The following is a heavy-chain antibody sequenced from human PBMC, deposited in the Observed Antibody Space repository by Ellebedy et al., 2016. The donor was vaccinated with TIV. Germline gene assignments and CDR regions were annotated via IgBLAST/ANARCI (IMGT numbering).Heavy chain of an antibody. V-gene: IGHV3-23*01. CDR3: AKDRDDDGDYVFDS. Sequence: GESLKISXTASGFTFSSYDMSWVRQAPGKGLKWVSGISRSGETTYYADSVKGRFTISRDNRKNTLYLQMNSLRAEDTAVYYCAKDRDDDGDYVFDSWGQGSLVTVSS. J-gene: IGHJ4*02. CDR1: GFTFSSYD. D-gene: IGHD4-17*01. CDR2: ISRSGETT.